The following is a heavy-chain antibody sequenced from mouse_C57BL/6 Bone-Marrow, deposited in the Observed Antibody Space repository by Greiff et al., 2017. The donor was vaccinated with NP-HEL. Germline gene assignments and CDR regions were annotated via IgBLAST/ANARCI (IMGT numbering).Heavy chain of an antibody. CDR2: INSDGGST. CDR1: EYEFPSHD. CDR3: ARHDGYYDFFYAMDY. D-gene: IGHD2-3*01. J-gene: IGHJ4*01. Sequence: EVKVVESGGGLVQPGESLKLSCESNEYEFPSHDMSWVRKTPEKRLELVAAINSDGGSTYYPDTMERRFIISRDNTKKTLYLQMSSLRSEDTALYYCARHDGYYDFFYAMDYWGQGTSVTVSS. V-gene: IGHV5-2*01.